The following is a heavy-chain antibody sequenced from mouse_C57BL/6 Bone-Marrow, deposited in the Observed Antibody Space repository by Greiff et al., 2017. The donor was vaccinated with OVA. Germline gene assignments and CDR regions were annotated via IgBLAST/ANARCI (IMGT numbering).Heavy chain of an antibody. J-gene: IGHJ2*01. V-gene: IGHV14-4*01. CDR2: IDPENGDT. Sequence: EVMLVESGAELVRPGASVKLSCTASGFKIKDDYMHWVKQRPEQGLEWIGWIDPENGDTEYASKFQGKATITADTSSNTAYLQLSSLTSEDTAVYYCTSYGNFDYWGQGTTLTVSS. D-gene: IGHD2-1*01. CDR1: GFKIKDDY. CDR3: TSYGNFDY.